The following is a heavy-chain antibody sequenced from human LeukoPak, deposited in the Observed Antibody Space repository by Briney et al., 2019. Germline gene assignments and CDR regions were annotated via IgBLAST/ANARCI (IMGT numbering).Heavy chain of an antibody. Sequence: GRSLRLSCAAFGFTFDDYAMHWVRQAPGKGLEWVSGISWNSGSIGYADSVKGRFTISRDNAKNSLYLQMNSLRAEDTALYYCAKDMDCSSTSCYYYYGMDVWGQGTTVTVSS. CDR1: GFTFDDYA. J-gene: IGHJ6*02. CDR2: ISWNSGSI. CDR3: AKDMDCSSTSCYYYYGMDV. V-gene: IGHV3-9*01. D-gene: IGHD2-2*01.